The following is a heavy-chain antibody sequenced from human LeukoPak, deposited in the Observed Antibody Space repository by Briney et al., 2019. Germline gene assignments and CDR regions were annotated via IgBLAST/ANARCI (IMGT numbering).Heavy chain of an antibody. CDR2: INPSGGST. V-gene: IGHV1-46*01. D-gene: IGHD1-1*01. Sequence: ASVKVSCKASGYTFTTYYMHWGATGPGQGLEWMGIINPSGGSTTYAQKFQGRVTMTRDTSTSTVYMELSSLRSEDTAVYYCARGASGPNFDYWGQGTLVTVSS. CDR1: GYTFTTYY. CDR3: ARGASGPNFDY. J-gene: IGHJ4*02.